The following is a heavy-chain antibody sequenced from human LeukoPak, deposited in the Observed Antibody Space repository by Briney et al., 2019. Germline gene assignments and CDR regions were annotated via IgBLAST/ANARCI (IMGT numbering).Heavy chain of an antibody. CDR2: ISGSGGST. CDR1: GFTFSSYA. CDR3: AKGPDYYDSSGYYVARGGAFDI. V-gene: IGHV3-23*01. Sequence: GGSLRLSCAASGFTFSSYAMSWARQAPGKGLEWVSAISGSGGSTYYADSVKGRFTISRDNSKNTLYLQMNSLRAEDTAVYYCAKGPDYYDSSGYYVARGGAFDIWGQGTMVTVSS. J-gene: IGHJ3*02. D-gene: IGHD3-22*01.